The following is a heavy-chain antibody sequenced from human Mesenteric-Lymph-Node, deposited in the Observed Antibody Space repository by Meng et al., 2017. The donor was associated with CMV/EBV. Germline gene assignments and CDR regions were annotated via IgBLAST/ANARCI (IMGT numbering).Heavy chain of an antibody. V-gene: IGHV1-2*02. J-gene: IGHJ4*02. Sequence: ASVKVSCKASGYTFTGYYMHWVRQAPGQGLEWMGWINPNSGGTNYAQKFQGRVTMTRDTSISTAYMELSRLRSDDTAVYYCARTYCSSTSCRDYWGQGTLVTRLL. CDR2: INPNSGGT. D-gene: IGHD2-2*01. CDR3: ARTYCSSTSCRDY. CDR1: GYTFTGYY.